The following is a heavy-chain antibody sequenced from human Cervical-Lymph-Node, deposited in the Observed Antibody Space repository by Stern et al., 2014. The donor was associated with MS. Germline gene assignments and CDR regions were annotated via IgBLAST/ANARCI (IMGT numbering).Heavy chain of an antibody. D-gene: IGHD6-13*01. CDR2: ISPTGDTI. CDR3: ARERGASSWHDY. J-gene: IGHJ4*02. Sequence: DQLVESGGGLVKPGGSLRLSCAASGFTFSNSYMTRIRQAPGKGLEWISYISPTGDTIYYADSVKGRFTISRDNAQHSLYLQMNSLRAEDTAVYYCARERGASSWHDYWGQGTLVTVSS. V-gene: IGHV3-11*01. CDR1: GFTFSNSY.